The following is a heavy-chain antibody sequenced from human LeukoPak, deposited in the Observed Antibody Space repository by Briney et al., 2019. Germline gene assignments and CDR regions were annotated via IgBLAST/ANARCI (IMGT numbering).Heavy chain of an antibody. CDR1: GGSISSTNW. J-gene: IGHJ4*02. Sequence: SGTLSLTCAVSGGSISSTNWWSWVRQPPGKGLEWIGEILHSGSTNYTPSLKSRVTMSVDKSKNQFSLNLNSVTAADTAVYYCARDVGGNYQYFDNWGQGTLVTVSS. CDR2: ILHSGST. CDR3: ARDVGGNYQYFDN. V-gene: IGHV4-4*02. D-gene: IGHD1-7*01.